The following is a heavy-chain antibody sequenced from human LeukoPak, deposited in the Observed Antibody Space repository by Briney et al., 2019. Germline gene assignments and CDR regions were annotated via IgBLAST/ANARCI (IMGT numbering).Heavy chain of an antibody. CDR1: GFTFDDYA. Sequence: SGGSLRLSCAASGFTFDDYAMHWVRQAPGKGLEWVSFIFSSSTYIYYTDSVKGRFTISRDNARNSLYLQMDNLRAEDTGVYYCARDFYDGFALDYWGQGTLVTVSS. D-gene: IGHD2/OR15-2a*01. J-gene: IGHJ4*02. CDR3: ARDFYDGFALDY. V-gene: IGHV3-21*03. CDR2: IFSSSTYI.